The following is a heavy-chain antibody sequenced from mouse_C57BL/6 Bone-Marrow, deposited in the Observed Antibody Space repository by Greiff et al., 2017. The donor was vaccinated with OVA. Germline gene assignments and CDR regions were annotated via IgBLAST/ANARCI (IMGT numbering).Heavy chain of an antibody. CDR3: ARHRGWLDWYFDV. D-gene: IGHD2-3*01. J-gene: IGHJ1*03. CDR2: ISGGGGNT. Sequence: EVMLVESGGGLVKPGGSLKLSCAASGFTFSSYTMSWVRQTPEQRLEWVATISGGGGNTYYPDSVKGRFTISRDNAKHTLYLQMSSLRSEYTDLYYCARHRGWLDWYFDVWGTGTTVTVSS. V-gene: IGHV5-9*01. CDR1: GFTFSSYT.